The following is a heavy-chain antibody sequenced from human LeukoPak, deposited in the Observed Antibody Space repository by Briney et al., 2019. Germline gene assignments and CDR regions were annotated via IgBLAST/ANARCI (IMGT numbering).Heavy chain of an antibody. CDR3: ARIFDS. V-gene: IGHV4-39*07. CDR2: IFHNGKT. Sequence: PSETLSLTCTVSGGSVSTSDYYWGWIRQTPGKGLEWIGDIFHNGKTNYNPSLKGRVTISIDTSNNQFSLRLPSATAADTAVYYCARIFDSWGQRTLVTVSS. CDR1: GGSVSTSDYY. J-gene: IGHJ4*02.